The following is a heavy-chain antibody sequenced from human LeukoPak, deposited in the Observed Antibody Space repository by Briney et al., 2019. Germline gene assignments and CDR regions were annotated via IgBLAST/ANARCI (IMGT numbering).Heavy chain of an antibody. CDR2: IRYDGSNK. J-gene: IGHJ4*02. D-gene: IGHD2-2*01. V-gene: IGHV3-30*02. CDR1: GFTFSSYG. CDR3: AKAHEYCSSTSCLLPLDY. Sequence: GGSLRLSCAASGFTFSSYGMHWVRQAPGKGLEWVAFIRYDGSNKYYADSVKGRFTISRDNSKNTLYLQMNSLRAEDTAVYYCAKAHEYCSSTSCLLPLDYWGQGTLVTVSS.